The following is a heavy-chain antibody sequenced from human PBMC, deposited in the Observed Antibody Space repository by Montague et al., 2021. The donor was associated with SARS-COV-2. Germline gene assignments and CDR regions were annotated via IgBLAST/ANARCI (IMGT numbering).Heavy chain of an antibody. V-gene: IGHV3-21*01. CDR1: GFTFSSYG. Sequence: SLRLSCAASGFTFSSYGMHWVRQAPWKGLEWVSSISSSSSYIYYADSVKGRFTISSDNAKNSLYLQMNSLRAEDTAVYYCARVGGMEYCSGGNCYLDYWGQGTLVTVSS. D-gene: IGHD2-15*01. CDR2: ISSSSSYI. J-gene: IGHJ4*02. CDR3: ARVGGMEYCSGGNCYLDY.